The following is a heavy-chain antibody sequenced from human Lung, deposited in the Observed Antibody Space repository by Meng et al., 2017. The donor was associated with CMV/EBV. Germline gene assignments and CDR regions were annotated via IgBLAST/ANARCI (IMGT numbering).Heavy chain of an antibody. CDR1: GYSFNSYI. V-gene: IGHV1-18*04. J-gene: IGHJ5*02. CDR3: ARISMIRGIIITGWFDP. CDR2: VNSYTGDT. D-gene: IGHD3-10*01. Sequence: SXXVSXKAYGYSFNSYIISWVRQAPGQGLEWMGWVNSYTGDTDYAQQFQERITMTTDTSTTTVYMELRSLRTDDTAAYYCARISMIRGIIITGWFDPWGQGXLVTFSS.